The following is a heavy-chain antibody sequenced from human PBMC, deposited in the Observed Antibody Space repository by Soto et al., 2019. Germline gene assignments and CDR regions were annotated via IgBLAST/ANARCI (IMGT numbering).Heavy chain of an antibody. V-gene: IGHV1-8*01. D-gene: IGHD3-10*01. CDR2: MNPNSGNT. CDR1: GYTFTSYD. J-gene: IGHJ3*02. CDR3: ARGLDRALRIRGVFGRGTLDI. Sequence: GASVKVSCKASGYTFTSYDINWVRQATGQGLEWMGWMNPNSGNTGYAQKFQGRVTMTRNTSISTAYMELSSLRSEDTAVYYCARGLDRALRIRGVFGRGTLDIWGQGTMVTVSS.